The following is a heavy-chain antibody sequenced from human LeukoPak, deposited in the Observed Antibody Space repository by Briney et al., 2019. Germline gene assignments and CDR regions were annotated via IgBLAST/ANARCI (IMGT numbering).Heavy chain of an antibody. CDR2: ISGSGGST. J-gene: IGHJ4*02. V-gene: IGHV3-23*01. CDR1: GFTVSSNY. Sequence: GGSLRLSCAASGFTVSSNYMSWVRQAPGKGLEWVSAISGSGGSTYYADSVKGRFTISRDNSKNTLYLQMNSLRAEDTAVYYCAKDQRSSGWYLAWGYWGQGTLVTVSS. CDR3: AKDQRSSGWYLAWGY. D-gene: IGHD6-19*01.